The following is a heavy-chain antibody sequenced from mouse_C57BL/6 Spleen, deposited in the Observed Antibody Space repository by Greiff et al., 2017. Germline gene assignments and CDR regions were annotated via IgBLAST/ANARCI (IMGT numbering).Heavy chain of an antibody. J-gene: IGHJ2*01. D-gene: IGHD3-1*01. V-gene: IGHV1-80*01. CDR1: GYAFSSYW. Sequence: LEESGAELVKPGASVKISCKASGYAFSSYWMNWVKQRPGKGLEWIGQIYPGDGDTNYNGKFKGKATLTADKSSSTAYMQLSSLTSEDSAVYFCARHGLGHFDYWGQGTTLTVSS. CDR2: IYPGDGDT. CDR3: ARHGLGHFDY.